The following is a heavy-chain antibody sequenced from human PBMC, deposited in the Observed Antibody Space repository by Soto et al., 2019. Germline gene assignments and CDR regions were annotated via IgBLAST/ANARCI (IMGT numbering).Heavy chain of an antibody. D-gene: IGHD1-7*01. CDR2: IFWNDER. Sequence: QVTLQESGPVLVKPKETLTLTCTVSGFSLSKARMGVSWIRQPPGKALEWLAHIFWNDERSYNTSLKSRLTISRDTSKSQVVLTMTNVDPVDTGTYFCSRALREELPIYDFDSWGQGTLVTVSS. J-gene: IGHJ4*02. V-gene: IGHV2-26*01. CDR1: GFSLSKARMG. CDR3: SRALREELPIYDFDS.